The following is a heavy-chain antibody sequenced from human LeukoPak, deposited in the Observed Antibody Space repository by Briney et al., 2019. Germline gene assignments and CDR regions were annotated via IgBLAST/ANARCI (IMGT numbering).Heavy chain of an antibody. CDR1: GGTFSSYA. J-gene: IGHJ6*02. CDR2: IIPILGIA. D-gene: IGHD2-8*01. Sequence: ASVKVSCKASGGTFSSYAISWVRQAPGQGLEWMGRIIPILGIANYAQKFQGRVTITADKSTSTAYMELSSLRSEDTAVYYCARDGPGACTNGVCYTAANYYYYGMDVWGQGTTVTVSS. CDR3: ARDGPGACTNGVCYTAANYYYYGMDV. V-gene: IGHV1-69*04.